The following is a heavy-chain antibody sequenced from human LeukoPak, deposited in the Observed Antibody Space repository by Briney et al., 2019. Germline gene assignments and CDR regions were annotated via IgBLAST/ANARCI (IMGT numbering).Heavy chain of an antibody. V-gene: IGHV3-21*05. CDR3: AGDGTGVPPGDAFDI. CDR2: INHDGNDI. J-gene: IGHJ3*02. D-gene: IGHD1-1*01. Sequence: PGGSLRLSCAASGFTFSTHSMNWVRQAPGKGLEWVSYINHDGNDIYYGESVKGRFTISRDNAKNSLYLQIHTLRAEDTAVYYCAGDGTGVPPGDAFDIWSQGTMVTVSS. CDR1: GFTFSTHS.